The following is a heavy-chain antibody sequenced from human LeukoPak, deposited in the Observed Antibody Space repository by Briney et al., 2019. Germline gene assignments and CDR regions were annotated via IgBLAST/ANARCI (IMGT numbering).Heavy chain of an antibody. CDR1: GYSFTSHW. D-gene: IGHD2-21*02. V-gene: IGHV5-51*01. CDR2: IYPGDSDT. Sequence: GESLKISCKISGYSFTSHWIGWVRQMPGKGLECMGIIYPGDSDTRYSPSFQGQVTISADTSISTAYLQWSSLKASDTAMYYCARLPYCGGDCYPNWFDPWGKGTTVTVSS. CDR3: ARLPYCGGDCYPNWFDP. J-gene: IGHJ5*01.